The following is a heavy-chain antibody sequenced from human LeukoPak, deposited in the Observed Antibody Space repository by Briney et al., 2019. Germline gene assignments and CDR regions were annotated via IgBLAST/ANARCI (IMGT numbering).Heavy chain of an antibody. V-gene: IGHV4-61*02. Sequence: SETLSLTCTVSGGSISSGSYYWSWIRQPAGKGLEWIGRIYTSGSTNYNPSLKSRVTISVDTSKSQFSLKLSSVTAADTAVYYCARLPTYYYDSSGYSHAFDIWGQGTMVTVSS. CDR2: IYTSGST. D-gene: IGHD3-22*01. J-gene: IGHJ3*02. CDR1: GGSISSGSYY. CDR3: ARLPTYYYDSSGYSHAFDI.